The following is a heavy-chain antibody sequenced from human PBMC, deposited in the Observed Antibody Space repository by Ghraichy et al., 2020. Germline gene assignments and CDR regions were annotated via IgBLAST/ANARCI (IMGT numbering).Heavy chain of an antibody. D-gene: IGHD6-13*01. V-gene: IGHV4-34*01. CDR3: ARGRRSLAAAGPGMDV. CDR2: INHSGST. Sequence: SQTLSLTCAVYGGSFSGYYWSWIRQPPGKGLEWIGEINHSGSTNYNPSLKSRVTISVDTSKNQFSLKLSSVTAADTAVYYYARGRRSLAAAGPGMDVWGQGTTVTVSS. CDR1: GGSFSGYY. J-gene: IGHJ6*02.